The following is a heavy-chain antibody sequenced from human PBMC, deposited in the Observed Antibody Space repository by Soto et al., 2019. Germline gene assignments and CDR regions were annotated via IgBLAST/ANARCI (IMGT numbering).Heavy chain of an antibody. D-gene: IGHD2-2*01. J-gene: IGHJ3*02. CDR3: ARPLYAHWYFGI. CDR1: GDSMTSSDFL. V-gene: IGHV4-39*01. CDR2: IYYSGSA. Sequence: SETLSVTCTVSGDSMTSSDFLWGWVRQSPGKGLEWIGGIYYSGSAYYNPSLGSRATLSVDTSRNQFFLSVTSVTAADTAVYYCARPLYAHWYFGIWGQGKLVTVS.